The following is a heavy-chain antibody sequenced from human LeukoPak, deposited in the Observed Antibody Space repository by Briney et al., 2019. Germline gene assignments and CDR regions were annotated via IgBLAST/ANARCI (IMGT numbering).Heavy chain of an antibody. V-gene: IGHV4-30-2*01. D-gene: IGHD3-10*01. Sequence: PSQTLSLTCTVSGGSISSGGYYWSWIRQPPGKGLEWIGYIYHSESTNYNPSLKSRVTISVDTSKNQFSLKLSSVTAADTAVYYCARLIMVSVRGVNDAFDIWGQGTMVTVSS. J-gene: IGHJ3*02. CDR1: GGSISSGGYY. CDR2: IYHSEST. CDR3: ARLIMVSVRGVNDAFDI.